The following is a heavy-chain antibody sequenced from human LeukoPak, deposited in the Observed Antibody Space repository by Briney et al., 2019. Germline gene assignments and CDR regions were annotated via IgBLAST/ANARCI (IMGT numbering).Heavy chain of an antibody. CDR3: ASRKSSSTSATDVEYYYYMDV. CDR2: TNPSGGSA. CDR1: GYTFTSYY. Sequence: ASVKVSCKASGYTFTSYYMHWVRQAPGQGLEWMGITNPSGGSAGYAQKFQGRVTMTRDMSTSTVYMELSSLRSEDTAVYYCASRKSSSTSATDVEYYYYMDVWGKGTTVTISS. J-gene: IGHJ6*03. D-gene: IGHD2-2*01. V-gene: IGHV1-46*01.